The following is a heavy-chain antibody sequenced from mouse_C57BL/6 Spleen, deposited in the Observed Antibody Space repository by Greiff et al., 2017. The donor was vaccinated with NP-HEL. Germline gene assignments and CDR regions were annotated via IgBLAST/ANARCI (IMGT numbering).Heavy chain of an antibody. CDR2: INPSSGYT. Sequence: QVQLKQSGAELARPGASVKMSCKASGYTFTSYTMHWVKQRPGQGLEWIGYINPSSGYTKYNQKFKDKATLTADKSSSTAYMQLSSLTSEDSAVYYCARGGVTSYYAMDYWGQGTSVTVSS. V-gene: IGHV1-4*01. J-gene: IGHJ4*01. CDR1: GYTFTSYT. CDR3: ARGGVTSYYAMDY. D-gene: IGHD2-5*01.